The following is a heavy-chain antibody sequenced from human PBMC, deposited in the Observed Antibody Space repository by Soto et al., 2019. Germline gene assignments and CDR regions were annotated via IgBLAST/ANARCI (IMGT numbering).Heavy chain of an antibody. CDR1: GFTFSSYG. Sequence: QVQLVESGGGVVQPGRSLRLSCAASGFTFSSYGMHWVRQAPDKGLEWVAVIWYDGSNKYYADSVKGRFTTSRDNSKHTLYLQMNSLRAEYTAVYYCARDHESSGYYYYYGMDVWGQGTTVTVSS. CDR2: IWYDGSNK. J-gene: IGHJ6*02. V-gene: IGHV3-33*01. D-gene: IGHD3-22*01. CDR3: ARDHESSGYYYYYGMDV.